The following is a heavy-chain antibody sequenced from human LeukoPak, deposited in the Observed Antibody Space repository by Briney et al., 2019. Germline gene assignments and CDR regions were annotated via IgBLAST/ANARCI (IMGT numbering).Heavy chain of an antibody. CDR3: ARLSIWVGELSDTSFDH. D-gene: IGHD3-10*01. Sequence: SVKVSCKASGGTFSSYAISWVRQAPGQGLEWMGRIIPIFGTANYAQKFQGRVTITTDESTSTAYMELSSLRSEDTAVYYCARLSIWVGELSDTSFDHWGQGTLVTVSS. CDR2: IIPIFGTA. CDR1: GGTFSSYA. J-gene: IGHJ4*02. V-gene: IGHV1-69*05.